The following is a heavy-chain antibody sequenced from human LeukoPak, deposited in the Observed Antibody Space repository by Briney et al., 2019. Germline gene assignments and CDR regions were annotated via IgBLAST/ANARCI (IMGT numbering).Heavy chain of an antibody. Sequence: SETLSLTCTVSGGSISSSSYYWGWIRQPPGKGPEWIGSIYYSGSTYYNPSLKSRVTISVDTSKNQFSLKLSSVTAADTAVYYCGRIVADIDYWGQGTLVTVSS. J-gene: IGHJ4*02. CDR3: GRIVADIDY. CDR2: IYYSGST. V-gene: IGHV4-39*01. CDR1: GGSISSSSYY. D-gene: IGHD2-21*01.